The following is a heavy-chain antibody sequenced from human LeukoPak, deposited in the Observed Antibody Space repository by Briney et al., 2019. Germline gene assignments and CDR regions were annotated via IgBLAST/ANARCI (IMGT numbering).Heavy chain of an antibody. CDR3: ARDRYYDSSGYYHRDFDY. CDR2: ISYDGSNK. Sequence: GGSLRLSCAASGFTFTSYAMSWVRQAPGKGLEWVAVISYDGSNKYYADSVKGRFTISRDNSKNTLYLQMNSLRAEDTAVYYCARDRYYDSSGYYHRDFDYWGQGTLVTVSS. V-gene: IGHV3-30-3*01. J-gene: IGHJ4*02. CDR1: GFTFTSYA. D-gene: IGHD3-22*01.